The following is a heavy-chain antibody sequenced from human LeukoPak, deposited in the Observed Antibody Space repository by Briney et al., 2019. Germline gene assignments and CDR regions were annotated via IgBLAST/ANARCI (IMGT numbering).Heavy chain of an antibody. CDR2: INWNGGST. CDR1: GFTFDDYG. D-gene: IGHD3-10*01. CDR3: ARAYGSGSYYDY. Sequence: PGGSLRLACAASGFTFDDYGMSWVRQAPGKGLEWVSGINWNGGSTGYADSVKGRFTISRDNAKNSLYLQMGSLRAEDMAVYYCARAYGSGSYYDYWGQGTLVTVSS. V-gene: IGHV3-20*04. J-gene: IGHJ4*02.